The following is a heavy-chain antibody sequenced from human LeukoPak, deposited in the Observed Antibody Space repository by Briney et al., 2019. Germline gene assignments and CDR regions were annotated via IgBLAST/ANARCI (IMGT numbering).Heavy chain of an antibody. D-gene: IGHD2-15*01. CDR3: ARDGRPGRY. CDR2: ISYDGSNK. CDR1: GFTFSTYG. V-gene: IGHV3-30*03. J-gene: IGHJ4*02. Sequence: GGSLRLSCAVSGFTFSTYGMHWVRQAPGKGLEWVAAISYDGSNKYYADSVKGRFTISRDNSKNTLYLQMNSLRAEDTAVYYCARDGRPGRYWGRGTLVTVSS.